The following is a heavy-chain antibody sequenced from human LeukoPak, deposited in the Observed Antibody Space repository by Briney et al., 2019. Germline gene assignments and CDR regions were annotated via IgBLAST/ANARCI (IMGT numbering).Heavy chain of an antibody. J-gene: IGHJ4*02. CDR2: MNPNSGNT. CDR3: ARHLSGYSSGYSDY. Sequence: ASVKVSCKASGYTFTSYDINWVRQAPGQGLEWMGWMNPNSGNTGYAQKFQGRVTITRNTSISTAYMELSSLRSEDTAVYYCARHLSGYSSGYSDYWGQGTLVTVSS. V-gene: IGHV1-8*03. D-gene: IGHD6-19*01. CDR1: GYTFTSYD.